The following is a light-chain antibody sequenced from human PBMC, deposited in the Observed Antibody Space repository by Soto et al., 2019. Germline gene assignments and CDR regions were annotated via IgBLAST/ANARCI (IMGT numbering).Light chain of an antibody. Sequence: AIQLTQSPSSLSASVRDTVTITCRASQGISNALAWYQQIPGKPPKLLIYDASTLESGVPSRFSGSGSGTDFTLTISSLQPGDFATYYCQQFNGFPTFGQGTRLEIK. J-gene: IGKJ5*01. CDR1: QGISNA. CDR3: QQFNGFPT. CDR2: DAS. V-gene: IGKV1-13*02.